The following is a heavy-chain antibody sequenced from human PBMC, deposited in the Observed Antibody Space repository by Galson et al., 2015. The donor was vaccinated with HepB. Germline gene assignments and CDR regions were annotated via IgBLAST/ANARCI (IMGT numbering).Heavy chain of an antibody. Sequence: SLRLSCAASGFTFSSYGMHWVRQAPGKGLEWVAVISYDGSNKYYADSVKGRFTISRDNSKNTLYLQMNSLRAEDTAVYYCAKVGEYCSSTSCYAGPYYYYGMDVWGQGTTVTVSS. CDR1: GFTFSSYG. V-gene: IGHV3-30*18. D-gene: IGHD2-2*01. CDR3: AKVGEYCSSTSCYAGPYYYYGMDV. J-gene: IGHJ6*02. CDR2: ISYDGSNK.